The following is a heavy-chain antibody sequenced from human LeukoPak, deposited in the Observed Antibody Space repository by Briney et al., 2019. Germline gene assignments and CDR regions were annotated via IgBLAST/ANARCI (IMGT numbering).Heavy chain of an antibody. CDR2: ISYDGSNK. J-gene: IGHJ4*02. V-gene: IGHV3-30*18. CDR1: GFTFSSYG. Sequence: PGGSLGLSCAASGFTFSSYGMHWVRQAPGKGLEWVAVISYDGSNKYYADSVKGRFTISRDNSKNTLYLQMNSLRAEDTAVYYCAKDLARYCSSTSCYPGDYWGQGTLVTVSS. CDR3: AKDLARYCSSTSCYPGDY. D-gene: IGHD2-2*01.